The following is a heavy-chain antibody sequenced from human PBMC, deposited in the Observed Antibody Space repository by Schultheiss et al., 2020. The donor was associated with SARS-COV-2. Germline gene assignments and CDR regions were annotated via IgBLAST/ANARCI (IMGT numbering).Heavy chain of an antibody. CDR1: GFTFSSYE. CDR3: ARDSSGQYYYYGMDV. D-gene: IGHD3-22*01. J-gene: IGHJ6*02. V-gene: IGHV3-48*03. CDR2: ISSSGSTI. Sequence: GESLKISCAASGFTFSSYEMNWVRQAPGKGLEWVSYISSSGSTIYYADSVKGRFTISRDNSKNTLYLQMNSLRAEDTAVYYCARDSSGQYYYYGMDVWGQGTTVTVSS.